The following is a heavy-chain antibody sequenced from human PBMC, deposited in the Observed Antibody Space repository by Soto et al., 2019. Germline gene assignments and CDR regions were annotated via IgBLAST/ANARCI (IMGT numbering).Heavy chain of an antibody. CDR2: ISYDGSNK. J-gene: IGHJ6*02. Sequence: QVQLVESGGGVVQPGRSLRLSCAASGFTFSSYARHWVRQAPGKGLEWVAVISYDGSNKYYADSVKGRFTISRDNSKNTLYLQMNSLRAEDTAVYYCARDGSRVRGVRYYYGMDVWGQGTTVTVSS. CDR1: GFTFSSYA. D-gene: IGHD3-10*01. CDR3: ARDGSRVRGVRYYYGMDV. V-gene: IGHV3-30-3*01.